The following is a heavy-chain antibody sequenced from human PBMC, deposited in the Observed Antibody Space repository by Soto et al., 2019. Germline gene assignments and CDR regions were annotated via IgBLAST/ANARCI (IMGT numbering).Heavy chain of an antibody. CDR2: IYWDDDK. J-gene: IGHJ4*02. Sequence: QITLKESGPTLVKPTQTLTLTCTFSGFSLSTSGVGVGWIRQPPGKALEWLAVIYWDDDKRYSPYLKSRLTITKDPSKNQVVLTMTNVDPGDTATYYCVHSATLGGSWDTGYLDYWGQGNLVTVSS. CDR1: GFSLSTSGVG. CDR3: VHSATLGGSWDTGYLDY. V-gene: IGHV2-5*02. D-gene: IGHD6-13*01.